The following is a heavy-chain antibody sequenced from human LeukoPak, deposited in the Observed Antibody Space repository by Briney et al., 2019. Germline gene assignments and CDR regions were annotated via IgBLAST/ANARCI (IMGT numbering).Heavy chain of an antibody. CDR2: INPNSGGT. V-gene: IGHV1-2*02. CDR3: ARDKWRGYYYDAFDI. Sequence: ASVTVSCKASGYTFTGYYMHWVRQAPGQGLEWMGWINPNSGGTNYAQKFQGRVTMTRDTSISTAYMELSRLRSDDTAVYYCARDKWRGYYYDAFDIWGQGTMVTVSS. J-gene: IGHJ3*02. CDR1: GYTFTGYY. D-gene: IGHD3-22*01.